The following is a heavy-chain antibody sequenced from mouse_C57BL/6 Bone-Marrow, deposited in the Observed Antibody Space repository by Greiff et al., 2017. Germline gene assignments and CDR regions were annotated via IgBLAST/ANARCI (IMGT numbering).Heavy chain of an antibody. Sequence: VQLQQSGAELARPGASVKLSCKASGYTFTRYGISWVKQRTGQGLEWIGEIYPRSGNTYYNEKFKGKATLTADKSSSTAYMELRSLTSEDSAVYFCSNYGSSTFAYWGQGTLVTGSA. CDR3: SNYGSSTFAY. J-gene: IGHJ3*01. D-gene: IGHD1-1*01. CDR1: GYTFTRYG. V-gene: IGHV1-81*01. CDR2: IYPRSGNT.